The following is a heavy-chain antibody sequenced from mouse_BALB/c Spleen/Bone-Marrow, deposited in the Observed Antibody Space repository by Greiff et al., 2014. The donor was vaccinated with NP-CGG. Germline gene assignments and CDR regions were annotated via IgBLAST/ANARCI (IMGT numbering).Heavy chain of an antibody. V-gene: IGHV14-3*02. CDR2: IDPANGYT. CDR3: ASKKNYYAMDY. CDR1: GFNIKDTY. Sequence: EVKLVESGAELVKPGASVKLSRTASGFNIKDTYMHWVKQRPEQGLEWIGRIDPANGYTNYAPKFQGKATITADTSSNTAYLQLSSLTSEDTAVYYCASKKNYYAMDYWGQGTSVTVSS. J-gene: IGHJ4*01.